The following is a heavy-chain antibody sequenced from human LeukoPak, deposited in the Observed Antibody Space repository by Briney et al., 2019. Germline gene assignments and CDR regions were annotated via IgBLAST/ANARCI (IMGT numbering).Heavy chain of an antibody. CDR3: AREGYSSGLQDLYYFDY. D-gene: IGHD6-19*01. V-gene: IGHV3-21*04. J-gene: IGHJ4*02. CDR1: GFTFSSYS. Sequence: GGSLRLSCAAYGFTFSSYSMNWVRQAPGKGLEWVSSISSSSSYIYYADSVKGRFTISRDNAKNSLYLQMNSLRAEDTALYYYAREGYSSGLQDLYYFDYWGQGTLVTVSS. CDR2: ISSSSSYI.